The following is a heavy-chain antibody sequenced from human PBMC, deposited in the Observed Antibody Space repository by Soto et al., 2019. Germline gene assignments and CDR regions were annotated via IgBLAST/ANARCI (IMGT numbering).Heavy chain of an antibody. V-gene: IGHV3-30*03. J-gene: IGHJ6*02. CDR2: ISYDGSKK. CDR3: ARGRGSKYYGLEV. Sequence: PWGSLILSCAASGFTFSSYGMHWVRQAPGKGLEWVAAISYDGSKKYYVDSVKARFTISRDNSKNTVYLQVNSLSAEDTAVYTRARGRGSKYYGLEVWGRGTTVTVSS. CDR1: GFTFSSYG. D-gene: IGHD3-10*01.